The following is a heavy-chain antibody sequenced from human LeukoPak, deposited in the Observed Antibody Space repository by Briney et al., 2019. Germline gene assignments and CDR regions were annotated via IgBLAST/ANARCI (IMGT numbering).Heavy chain of an antibody. V-gene: IGHV1-46*01. Sequence: ASVKVSCKASGYSFTSYYIHWVRQAPGQGLEWMGLINPSGGSTHYVQKFQGRVTMTGDMSASTVYMELSSLRSEDTAVYYCAREVVDTASGHSPIQDYWGQGTLVTVSS. CDR1: GYSFTSYY. J-gene: IGHJ4*02. CDR3: AREVVDTASGHSPIQDY. CDR2: INPSGGST. D-gene: IGHD5-18*01.